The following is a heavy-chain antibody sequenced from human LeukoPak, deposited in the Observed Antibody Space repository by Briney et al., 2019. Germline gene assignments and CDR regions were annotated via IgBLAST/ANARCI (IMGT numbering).Heavy chain of an antibody. CDR2: IYYSGST. J-gene: IGHJ4*02. D-gene: IGHD6-13*01. CDR3: ARGFDSSSWYPYFDY. V-gene: IGHV4-31*03. Sequence: SETLSLTCTVSGGSISSGGYYWSWIRQHPGKGLEWIGYIYYSGSTYYNPSLKSRVTISVDTSKNQFSLKLSSVTAADTAVYYCARGFDSSSWYPYFDYWGQGTLATVSS. CDR1: GGSISSGGYY.